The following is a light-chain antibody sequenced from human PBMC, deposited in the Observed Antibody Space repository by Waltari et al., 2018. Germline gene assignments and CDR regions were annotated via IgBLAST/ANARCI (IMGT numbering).Light chain of an antibody. CDR3: QSYDSSLSGWV. J-gene: IGLJ3*02. CDR1: SSNVGAGSD. CDR2: GNT. Sequence: QSVLTQSPSVSGAPGQRVTISCTGSSSNVGAGSDVQWYQQLPGTAPKLLIYGNTNRPSGVPDRFSASKSGTSASLAITGLQAEDEADYYCQSYDSSLSGWVLGGGTKLTVL. V-gene: IGLV1-40*01.